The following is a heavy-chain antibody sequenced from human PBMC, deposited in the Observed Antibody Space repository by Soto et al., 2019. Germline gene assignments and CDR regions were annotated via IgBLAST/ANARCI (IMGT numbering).Heavy chain of an antibody. CDR2: MNPNSGNT. Sequence: ASVKVSCKASGSTFTSYDINWVRRATGQGLEWMGWMNPNSGNTGYAQKFQGRVTMTRNTSISTAYMELSSLRSEDTAVYYCARARWGGAISAGFRGQTYYSYYMAVGGKGTTVPVSS. CDR3: ARARWGGAISAGFRGQTYYSYYMAV. D-gene: IGHD3-10*01. J-gene: IGHJ6*03. V-gene: IGHV1-8*01. CDR1: GSTFTSYD.